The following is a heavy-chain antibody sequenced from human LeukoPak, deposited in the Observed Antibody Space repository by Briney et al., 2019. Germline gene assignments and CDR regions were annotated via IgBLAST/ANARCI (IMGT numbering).Heavy chain of an antibody. CDR3: ARVPGTTFLLSYMDV. CDR2: TRNKANSYTT. V-gene: IGHV3-72*01. D-gene: IGHD1-14*01. J-gene: IGHJ6*03. CDR1: GFTFSDHY. Sequence: GGSLRLSCAASGFTFSDHYMDCVRQAPGKGLEWVGRTRNKANSYTTQYAASVEGRFTISRDDSKNSLYLQINSVRTEDTAVYYCARVPGTTFLLSYMDVWGKGTTVTVSS.